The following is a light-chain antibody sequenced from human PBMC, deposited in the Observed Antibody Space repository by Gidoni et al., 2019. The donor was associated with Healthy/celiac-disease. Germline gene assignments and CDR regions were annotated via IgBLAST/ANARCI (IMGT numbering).Light chain of an antibody. J-gene: IGKJ2*04. CDR2: GAS. CDR3: QQYNNWCS. V-gene: IGKV3-15*01. Sequence: TQSPATLSVSPGERATLSCRASQSFSSNLAWYQQKPGQAPRLLIYGASTRATGIPARFSGSGSGTEFTLTISSLQSEDFAVYYCQQYNNWCSFGQGTKLEIK. CDR1: QSFSSN.